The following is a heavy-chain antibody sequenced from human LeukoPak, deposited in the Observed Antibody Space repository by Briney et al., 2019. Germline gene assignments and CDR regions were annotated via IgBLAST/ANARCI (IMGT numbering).Heavy chain of an antibody. D-gene: IGHD3-10*01. CDR3: ARRYYYGSGSPGFDY. CDR1: GGSFSGYY. CDR2: INHSGST. V-gene: IGHV4-34*01. J-gene: IGHJ4*02. Sequence: SETLSLTCAVYGGSFSGYYWSWIRQPPGKGLEWIGEINHSGSTNYNPSLKSRVTISVDTSKNQFSLKLSSVTAADTAVYYCARRYYYGSGSPGFDYWGQGTLVTVSS.